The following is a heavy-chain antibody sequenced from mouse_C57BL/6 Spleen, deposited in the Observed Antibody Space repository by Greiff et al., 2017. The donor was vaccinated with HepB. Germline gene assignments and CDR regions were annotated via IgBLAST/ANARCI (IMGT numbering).Heavy chain of an antibody. Sequence: EVQLQQSGPELVKPGASVKISCKASGYTFTDYYMNWVKQSHGKSLEWIGDINPNNGGTSYNQKFKGKATLTVDKSSSTAYMELRSLTSEDSAVYYCARYDYGSAWGTGTTVTVSS. V-gene: IGHV1-26*01. J-gene: IGHJ1*03. CDR2: INPNNGGT. D-gene: IGHD2-4*01. CDR1: GYTFTDYY. CDR3: ARYDYGSA.